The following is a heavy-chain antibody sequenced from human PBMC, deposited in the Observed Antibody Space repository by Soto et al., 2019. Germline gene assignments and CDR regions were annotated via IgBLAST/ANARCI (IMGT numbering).Heavy chain of an antibody. Sequence: ALSLTCAVLRGPTSKGDYYWSWVPQHPGKGLEWMGYIYHNGNTHYNPSLKSRVTISLDTSKNQFSLNLSSVTAADTAVYYCASEGSESYSFDHWGQGVLVTVSS. J-gene: IGHJ4*02. CDR3: ASEGSESYSFDH. CDR1: RGPTSKGDYY. D-gene: IGHD3-10*01. V-gene: IGHV4-31*11. CDR2: IYHNGNT.